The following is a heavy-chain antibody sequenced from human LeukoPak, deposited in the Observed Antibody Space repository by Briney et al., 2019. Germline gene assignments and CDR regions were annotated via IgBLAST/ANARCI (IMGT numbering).Heavy chain of an antibody. V-gene: IGHV3-23*01. Sequence: PGGSLRLSCAASGFTFSSYSMNWVRQAPGKGLEWVSAISGSGGSTYYADSVKGRFTISRDNSKNTLYLQMSSLRAEDTAVYYCARDRGSDDPIDYWGQGTPVTVSS. CDR2: ISGSGGST. CDR1: GFTFSSYS. D-gene: IGHD2-15*01. CDR3: ARDRGSDDPIDY. J-gene: IGHJ4*02.